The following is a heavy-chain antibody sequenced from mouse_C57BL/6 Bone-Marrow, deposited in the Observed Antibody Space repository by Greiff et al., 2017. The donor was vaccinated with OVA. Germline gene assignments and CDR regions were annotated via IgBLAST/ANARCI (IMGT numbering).Heavy chain of an antibody. V-gene: IGHV14-4*01. CDR3: TTPFYGYDGFAY. D-gene: IGHD2-2*01. Sequence: VQLKESGAELVRPGASVKLSCTASGFNIKDDYMHWVKQRPEQGLEWIGWIDPENGDTEYASKFKGKATITADTSSNTAYLQLSSLTSEDTAVYYCTTPFYGYDGFAYWGQGTLVTVSA. CDR2: IDPENGDT. CDR1: GFNIKDDY. J-gene: IGHJ3*01.